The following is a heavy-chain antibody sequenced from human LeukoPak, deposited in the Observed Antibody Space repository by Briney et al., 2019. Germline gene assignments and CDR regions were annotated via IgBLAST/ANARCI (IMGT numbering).Heavy chain of an antibody. CDR1: GASISISNW. J-gene: IGHJ4*02. CDR3: ARSGTTRDSVMALY. CDR2: ISHSGST. Sequence: SGTLSLTCAVSGASISISNWWSWVRQPPGKGLEWIGEISHSGSTNYNPSLKSRVTISADKSRNQFSLKLSSVTAADTAVYYCARSGTTRDSVMALYWGQGTLVTVSS. D-gene: IGHD5-24*01. V-gene: IGHV4-4*02.